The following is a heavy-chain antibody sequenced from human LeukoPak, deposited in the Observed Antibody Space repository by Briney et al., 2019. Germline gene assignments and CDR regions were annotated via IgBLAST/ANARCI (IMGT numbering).Heavy chain of an antibody. CDR1: GFTVSSYG. Sequence: GGSLRLSCAASGFTVSSYGMSWVRQAPGKGLEWVSAISGSGGSTYYADSVKGRFTISRDNSKNTLYLEVISLAAEDTAVYYCAKDDAWLRFGEWSQGTLVTVSS. CDR2: ISGSGGST. CDR3: AKDDAWLRFGE. D-gene: IGHD5-12*01. J-gene: IGHJ4*02. V-gene: IGHV3-23*01.